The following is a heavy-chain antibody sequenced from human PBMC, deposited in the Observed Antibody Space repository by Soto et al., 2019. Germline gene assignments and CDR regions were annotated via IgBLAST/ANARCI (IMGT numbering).Heavy chain of an antibody. CDR3: ARTSYDSSGTAADP. J-gene: IGHJ5*02. V-gene: IGHV4-31*02. Sequence: TSETLSLTCTVSGASISSSSYSWGWIRQHPGKGLEWIGYIYYSGSTYYNPSLKSRVTISVDTSKNQFSLKLSSVTAADTAVYYCARTSYDSSGTAADPWGQGTLVTVSS. D-gene: IGHD3-22*01. CDR1: GASISSSSYS. CDR2: IYYSGST.